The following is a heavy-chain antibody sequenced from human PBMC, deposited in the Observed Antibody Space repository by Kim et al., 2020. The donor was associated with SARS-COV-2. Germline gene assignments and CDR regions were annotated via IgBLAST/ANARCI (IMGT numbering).Heavy chain of an antibody. Sequence: SVKGRFTISRDNSKNTLYLQMNSLRAEDTAVYYCAKDHGIATITSGAFDIWGQGTMVTVSS. J-gene: IGHJ3*02. CDR3: AKDHGIATITSGAFDI. D-gene: IGHD5-12*01. V-gene: IGHV3-30*02.